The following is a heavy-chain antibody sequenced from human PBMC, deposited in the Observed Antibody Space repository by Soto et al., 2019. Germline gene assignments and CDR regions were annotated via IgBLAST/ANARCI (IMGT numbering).Heavy chain of an antibody. CDR1: GGTFSSYT. CDR3: ARGILTGSHYFDY. CDR2: IIPILGIA. D-gene: IGHD3-9*01. J-gene: IGHJ4*02. V-gene: IGHV1-69*02. Sequence: SVKVSCKASGGTFSSYTISWVRQAPGQGLEWMGRIIPILGIANYAQKFQGRVTITADKSTSTAYMELSSLRSEDTAVYYCARGILTGSHYFDYWGQGTLVTVSS.